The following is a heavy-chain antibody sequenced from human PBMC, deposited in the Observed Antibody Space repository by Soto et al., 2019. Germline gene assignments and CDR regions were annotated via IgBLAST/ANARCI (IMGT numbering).Heavy chain of an antibody. Sequence: QVQLVQSGAEVKKPGASVNVSCKVSGYTFTDYYINWVRQAPGQGLEWMGWINPNTGDTTYAHKFQGWVTMTRDTSISTAYMEVNRLRSDDTAMYYCARDLFTGYSGYGYYYYGMGVWGQGTAVSVSS. J-gene: IGHJ6*02. CDR1: GYTFTDYY. CDR2: INPNTGDT. D-gene: IGHD5-12*01. V-gene: IGHV1-2*04. CDR3: ARDLFTGYSGYGYYYYGMGV.